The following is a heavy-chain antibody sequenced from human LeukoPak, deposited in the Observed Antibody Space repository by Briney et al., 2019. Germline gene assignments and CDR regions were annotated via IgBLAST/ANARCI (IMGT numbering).Heavy chain of an antibody. J-gene: IGHJ4*02. Sequence: SETLSLTCTVSGGSVISGTYSWSWIRQPPGKGLEGIGYIYYSGSTNYSPSLKSRVTISVDTSKNQFSLKLTSVTAADTAVYYCAREREYCSGGSCYSRSYWGQGTLVTVSS. D-gene: IGHD2-15*01. CDR3: AREREYCSGGSCYSRSY. V-gene: IGHV4-61*01. CDR2: IYYSGST. CDR1: GGSVISGTYS.